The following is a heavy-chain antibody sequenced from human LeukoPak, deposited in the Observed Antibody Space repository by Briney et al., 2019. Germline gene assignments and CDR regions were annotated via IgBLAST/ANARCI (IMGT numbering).Heavy chain of an antibody. V-gene: IGHV3-23*01. CDR1: GLSFSSCA. CDR3: AKGKIRSDYIPYYFDY. Sequence: GGSLRLSCPASGLSFSSCAMGWVRQAPGKGLEWVSAISGNGISTYYADSVKGRFTISRDNSKDTLSLQMNSLRAEDTAVYYCAKGKIRSDYIPYYFDYWGQGTLVTVSS. CDR2: ISGNGIST. D-gene: IGHD3-16*01. J-gene: IGHJ4*02.